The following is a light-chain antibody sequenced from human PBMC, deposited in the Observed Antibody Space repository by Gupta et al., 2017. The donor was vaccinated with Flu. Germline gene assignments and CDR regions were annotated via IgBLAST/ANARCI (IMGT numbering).Light chain of an antibody. V-gene: IGLV2-14*03. Sequence: APKLLIYNVSNRPSGVSSRFSGSKSGNTASLTIPGLQAEDETEYYCSSYPSTPTFYVFVTGTTVPVL. CDR2: NVS. CDR3: SSYPSTPTFYV. J-gene: IGLJ1*01.